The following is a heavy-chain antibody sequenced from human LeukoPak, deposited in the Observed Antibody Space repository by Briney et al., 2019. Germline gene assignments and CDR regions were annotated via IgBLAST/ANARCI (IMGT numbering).Heavy chain of an antibody. J-gene: IGHJ5*02. Sequence: PGRSLRLSCTASGFTFGDYAMSWVRQAPGKGLEWVGFIRSKAYGGTTEYAAFVKGTFTISRDDSKSIAHLQMNSLKTGDTAVYHCSRCHASCNWAPLDLWGQGTLVTVSS. V-gene: IGHV3-49*04. CDR1: GFTFGDYA. CDR3: SRCHASCNWAPLDL. CDR2: IRSKAYGGTT. D-gene: IGHD1-1*01.